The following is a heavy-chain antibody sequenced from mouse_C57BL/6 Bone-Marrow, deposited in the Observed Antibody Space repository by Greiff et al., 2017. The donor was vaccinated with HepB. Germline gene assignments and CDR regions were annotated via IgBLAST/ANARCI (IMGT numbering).Heavy chain of an antibody. J-gene: IGHJ3*01. CDR3: ARDTPYYGSSYRFAD. D-gene: IGHD1-1*01. CDR1: GYSITSGYY. Sequence: EVQLVESGPGLVKPSQSLSLTCSVTGYSITSGYYWNWIRQFPGNKLEWMGYISYDGSNNYNPSLKNRNSITRDTSKNQFFLKLNSVTTEDTATYYCARDTPYYGSSYRFADWGQGTLVTVSA. V-gene: IGHV3-6*01. CDR2: ISYDGSN.